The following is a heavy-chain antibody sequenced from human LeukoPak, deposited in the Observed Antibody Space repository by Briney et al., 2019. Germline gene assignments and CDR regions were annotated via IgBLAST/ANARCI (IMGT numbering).Heavy chain of an antibody. J-gene: IGHJ3*02. Sequence: ASVKVSCKVSGYTLTELSMHWVRQAPGKGLEWMGDFDPEDGETIYAQKFQGRVTMTEDTSTDTAYMELSSLRSEDTTVYYCATPNGYSSSWYAFDIWGQGTMVTVSS. D-gene: IGHD6-13*01. CDR1: GYTLTELS. CDR2: FDPEDGET. CDR3: ATPNGYSSSWYAFDI. V-gene: IGHV1-24*01.